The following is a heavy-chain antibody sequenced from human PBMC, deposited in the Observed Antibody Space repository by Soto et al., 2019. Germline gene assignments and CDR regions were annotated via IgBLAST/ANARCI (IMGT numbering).Heavy chain of an antibody. Sequence: KPSETLSLTCAVYGGSFSGYYWSWIRQPPGKGLEWIGEINHSGSTNYNPFLKSRVTISVDTSKNQFSLKLSSVTAADTAVYYCARGRANGYYYYGMDVWGQGTTVTVSS. CDR3: ARGRANGYYYYGMDV. J-gene: IGHJ6*02. V-gene: IGHV4-34*01. CDR1: GGSFSGYY. CDR2: INHSGST. D-gene: IGHD2-8*01.